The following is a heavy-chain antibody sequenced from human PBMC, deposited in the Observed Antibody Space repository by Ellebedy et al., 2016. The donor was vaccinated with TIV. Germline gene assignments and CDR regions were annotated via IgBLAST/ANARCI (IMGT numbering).Heavy chain of an antibody. CDR3: ARPVSGGYGSGKNAFEI. Sequence: AASVKVSCKASGYTFTSYDINWVRQATGQGLEWMGWMNPNSGNTVYAQKVQGRVTMTRNTSITTAYMELSSLRSEDTAVYYCARPVSGGYGSGKNAFEIWGQGTMVTVSS. CDR1: GYTFTSYD. V-gene: IGHV1-8*01. J-gene: IGHJ3*02. CDR2: MNPNSGNT. D-gene: IGHD3-10*01.